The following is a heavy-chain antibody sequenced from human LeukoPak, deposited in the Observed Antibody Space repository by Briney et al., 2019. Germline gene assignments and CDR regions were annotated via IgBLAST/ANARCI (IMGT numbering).Heavy chain of an antibody. CDR2: IDYSGNT. Sequence: SETLSLTCTVSGASISNYYWSWIRQSPGRGLEWIGHIDYSGNTHYNPSLNSRVRVSVDRSKNQFSLKLTSVTAADTAVYYCAGATKWLQFDLWGQRTLVTVSS. J-gene: IGHJ4*02. D-gene: IGHD5-24*01. CDR1: GASISNYY. V-gene: IGHV4-59*03. CDR3: AGATKWLQFDL.